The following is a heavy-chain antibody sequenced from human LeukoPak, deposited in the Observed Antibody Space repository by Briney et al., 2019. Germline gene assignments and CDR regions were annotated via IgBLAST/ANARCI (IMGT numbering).Heavy chain of an antibody. J-gene: IGHJ3*02. V-gene: IGHV1-2*02. CDR1: GYTFTGYY. CDR2: INPKSGGT. Sequence: GASVKVSCKASGYTFTGYYMHWVRQAPGQGLEGMGWINPKSGGTNYAQKFQGRVTMTRDTSISTAYMELSRLRSDDTAVYYCASSSKGGYSRDAFDIWGQGTMVTVSS. CDR3: ASSSKGGYSRDAFDI. D-gene: IGHD6-13*01.